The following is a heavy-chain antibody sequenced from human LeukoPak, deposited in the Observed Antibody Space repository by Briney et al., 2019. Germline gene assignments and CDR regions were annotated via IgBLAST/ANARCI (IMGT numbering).Heavy chain of an antibody. CDR2: LSSSSDYI. V-gene: IGHV3-21*01. CDR1: GFTFSSYR. J-gene: IGHJ4*02. D-gene: IGHD2-2*01. Sequence: GGSLRLSCAASGFTFSSYRVTWVRQAPGKGLGWVSSLSSSSDYIYYADSVKGRFTISRDNAKNSLYLQMNSLTVADTAVYYCAREGNCAGTTCHFDFWGQGTLVTVSS. CDR3: AREGNCAGTTCHFDF.